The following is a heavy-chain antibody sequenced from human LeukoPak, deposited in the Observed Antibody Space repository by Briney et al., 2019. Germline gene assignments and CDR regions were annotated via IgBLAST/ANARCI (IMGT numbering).Heavy chain of an antibody. D-gene: IGHD2-21*02. J-gene: IGHJ4*02. CDR1: GFTFSNYG. CDR2: IRFDGSSK. CDR3: AKDHEPYCGGDCFNGDY. Sequence: PGRSLRLSCAASGFTFSNYGMDWVRQAPGKGLEWVAVIRFDGSSKYYSDSVKGRFTISRDNSKNTLYLQMNSLRAEDTAVYYCAKDHEPYCGGDCFNGDYWGQGTLVTVSS. V-gene: IGHV3-30*02.